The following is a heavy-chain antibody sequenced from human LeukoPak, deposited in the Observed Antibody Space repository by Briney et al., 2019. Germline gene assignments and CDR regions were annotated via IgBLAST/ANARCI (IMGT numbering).Heavy chain of an antibody. CDR3: ARGFPSGDYGMDV. D-gene: IGHD3-10*01. J-gene: IGHJ6*02. Sequence: SQTLSLTCAISGDSVSSNSAAWNWIRQSPLRGLEWPGRTYYRSKWYNDYAVSVKSRITINPDTSKNQFSLQLNSVTPEDTAVYYCARGFPSGDYGMDVWGQGTTVTVSS. V-gene: IGHV6-1*01. CDR2: TYYRSKWYN. CDR1: GDSVSSNSAA.